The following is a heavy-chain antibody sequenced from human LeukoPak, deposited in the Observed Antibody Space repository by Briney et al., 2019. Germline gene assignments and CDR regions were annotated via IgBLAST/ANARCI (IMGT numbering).Heavy chain of an antibody. CDR3: ARHYGGNYLDY. D-gene: IGHD4-23*01. Sequence: EASVKVSCKASGGTFSSYAIIWVRQAPGQGLEWMGRIIPILGIANYAQKFQGRVTITADKSTSSAYMELSSLRSEDTAVYYCARHYGGNYLDYWGQGTLVTVSS. J-gene: IGHJ4*02. V-gene: IGHV1-69*04. CDR1: GGTFSSYA. CDR2: IIPILGIA.